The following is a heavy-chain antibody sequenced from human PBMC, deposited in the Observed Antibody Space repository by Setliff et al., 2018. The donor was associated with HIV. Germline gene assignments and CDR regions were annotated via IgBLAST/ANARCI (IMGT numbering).Heavy chain of an antibody. CDR1: GGTFSSYA. D-gene: IGHD1-1*01. Sequence: SVKVSCKASGGTFSSYAISWVRQAPGQGLEWMGGIIPIFGTANYAQKFQGRVSMTTETSTTTAYLELRDLRFDDTAVYFCVRDTDIWRYFPLWGQGTLVTVSS. CDR3: VRDTDIWRYFPL. J-gene: IGHJ1*01. V-gene: IGHV1-69*05. CDR2: IIPIFGTA.